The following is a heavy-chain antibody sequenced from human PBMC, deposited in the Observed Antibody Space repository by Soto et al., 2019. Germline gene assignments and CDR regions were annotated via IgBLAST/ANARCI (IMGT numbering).Heavy chain of an antibody. CDR2: VHYSGST. D-gene: IGHD2-21*02. V-gene: IGHV4-59*01. Sequence: PSETLSLTCTVSGASITTYYWSWIRQSPGKGLEWIGYVHYSGSTNYNPSLKSQVIMSADTSKNQFSLKVISVTAADTAVYYCARGNDFNLYWGQGTLVTVSS. CDR3: ARGNDFNLY. J-gene: IGHJ4*02. CDR1: GASITTYY.